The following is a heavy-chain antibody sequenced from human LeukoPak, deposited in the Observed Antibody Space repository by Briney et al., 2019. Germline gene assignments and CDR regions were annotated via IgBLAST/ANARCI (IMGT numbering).Heavy chain of an antibody. CDR1: GFTFSNYA. Sequence: GGSLRLSCAASGFTFSNYAMSWVRQAPGKALERVSAITSGGGTTYYAGSVKGRFTISRDNSKNTLYLQMNSLRAEDTAVYYCARDPPRAAWVFDYWGQGTLVTVSS. J-gene: IGHJ4*02. CDR2: ITSGGGTT. V-gene: IGHV3-23*01. D-gene: IGHD6-25*01. CDR3: ARDPPRAAWVFDY.